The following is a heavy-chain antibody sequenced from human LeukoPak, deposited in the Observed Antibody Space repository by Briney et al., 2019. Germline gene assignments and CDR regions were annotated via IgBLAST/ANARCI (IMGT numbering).Heavy chain of an antibody. D-gene: IGHD3-3*01. Sequence: GASVKVSCKASGYTFTTYGITWVRQAPGQGLEWMGWISTYDGNANYAQQLQGKVTMTKDTSTSTAYMELRSLRSDDTAVYYCARVRFLEWPGSYMDVWGKGTTVTVSS. J-gene: IGHJ6*03. CDR3: ARVRFLEWPGSYMDV. V-gene: IGHV1-18*01. CDR1: GYTFTTYG. CDR2: ISTYDGNA.